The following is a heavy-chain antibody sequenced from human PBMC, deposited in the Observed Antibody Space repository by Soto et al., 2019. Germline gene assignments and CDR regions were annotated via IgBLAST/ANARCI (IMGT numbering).Heavy chain of an antibody. CDR3: AILDI. J-gene: IGHJ3*02. V-gene: IGHV4-31*03. CDR1: GGSISSGGYY. CDR2: IYYSGST. Sequence: QVQLQESGPGLVKPSQTLSLTCTVSGGSISSGGYYWSWIRQHPGKGLEWIGYIYYSGSTYYNPSLKSRVTLPVGTSKTRFSLKRRSVTAADTAVYYCAILDIWGQGTMVTVSS.